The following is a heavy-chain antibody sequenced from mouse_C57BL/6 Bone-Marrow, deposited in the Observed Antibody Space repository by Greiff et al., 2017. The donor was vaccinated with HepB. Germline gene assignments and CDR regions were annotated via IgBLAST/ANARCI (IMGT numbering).Heavy chain of an antibody. CDR2: ISSGGSYT. J-gene: IGHJ2*01. D-gene: IGHD1-1*01. Sequence: EVQRVESGGDLVKPGGSLKLSCAASGFTFSSYGMSWVRQTPDKRLEWVATISSGGSYTYYPDSVKGRFTISRDNAKNTLYLQMSSLKSEDTAMYYCAREGPFITTVVAHFDYWGQGTTLTVSS. CDR1: GFTFSSYG. CDR3: AREGPFITTVVAHFDY. V-gene: IGHV5-6*01.